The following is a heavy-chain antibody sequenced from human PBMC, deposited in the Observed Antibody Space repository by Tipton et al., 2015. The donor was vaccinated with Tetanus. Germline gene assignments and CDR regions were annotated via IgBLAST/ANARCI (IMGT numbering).Heavy chain of an antibody. Sequence: LSLTCAVSGFTFRDYYMSWIRQAPGKGLEWLSYISSGSTYTDHADSVKGRFTISRDNAKNALYLQMNSLRVEDTAVYFCARDAYHYDTSGYYYSDYWGQGTLVTVSS. D-gene: IGHD3-22*01. J-gene: IGHJ4*02. CDR3: ARDAYHYDTSGYYYSDY. CDR2: ISSGSTYT. V-gene: IGHV3-11*06. CDR1: GFTFRDYY.